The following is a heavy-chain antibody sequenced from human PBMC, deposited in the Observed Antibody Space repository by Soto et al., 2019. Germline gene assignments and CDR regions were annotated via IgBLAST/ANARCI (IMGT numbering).Heavy chain of an antibody. CDR2: ISAHSGNT. D-gene: IGHD1-1*01. V-gene: IGHV1-18*01. Sequence: QVHLVQSGAEVKKSGASVKVSCKGSGYDFTTYGITWVRQAPGQGLEWMAWISAHSGNTDYAQKLQGRVTVTRDTSTSTAYMELRSLRSDDTAVYYCARGRYGDYWGQGALVTVSS. CDR1: GYDFTTYG. CDR3: ARGRYGDY. J-gene: IGHJ4*02.